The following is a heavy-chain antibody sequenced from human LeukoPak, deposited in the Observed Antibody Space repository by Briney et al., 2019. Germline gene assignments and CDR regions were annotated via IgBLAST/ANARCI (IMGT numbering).Heavy chain of an antibody. D-gene: IGHD6-19*01. CDR1: GGSISSYY. J-gene: IGHJ6*03. CDR2: IYTSGST. CDR3: ARAVAGNTGDYYYYYYMDV. V-gene: IGHV4-4*07. Sequence: SETLSLTCTVSGGSISSYYWSWIRQPAGKGLEWIGRIYTSGSTNYNPSLKSRVTMSVDTSKNQFSLKLSSVTAADTAVYYCARAVAGNTGDYYYYYYMDVWGKGTTVTISS.